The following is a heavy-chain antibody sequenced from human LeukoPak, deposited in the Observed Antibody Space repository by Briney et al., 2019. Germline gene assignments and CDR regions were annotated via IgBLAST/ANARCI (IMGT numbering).Heavy chain of an antibody. J-gene: IGHJ4*02. CDR3: ARSHSYGFSSISN. CDR1: GFTFSTYW. V-gene: IGHV3-74*01. Sequence: PGGSLRLSCAASGFTFSTYWMHWVRQAPGKGLVWVSRINSDGSSTNYADSVKGRFTVSRDNSKNTLYLQMNSLRAEDTAVYYCARSHSYGFSSISNWGQGTLVTVSS. D-gene: IGHD5-18*01. CDR2: INSDGSST.